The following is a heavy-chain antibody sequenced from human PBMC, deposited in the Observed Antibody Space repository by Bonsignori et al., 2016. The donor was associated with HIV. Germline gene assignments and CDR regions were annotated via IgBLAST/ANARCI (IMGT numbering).Heavy chain of an antibody. Sequence: WVRQAPGQGLEWMSRINPDNGDRNSAQKFQGRVTMTRDLAISTAYMELSGLRSDDTAFYYCAMGSARELSLTAIDIWGQGTMVTVSS. D-gene: IGHD1-20*01. CDR2: INPDNGDR. V-gene: IGHV1-2*06. J-gene: IGHJ3*02. CDR3: AMGSARELSLTAIDI.